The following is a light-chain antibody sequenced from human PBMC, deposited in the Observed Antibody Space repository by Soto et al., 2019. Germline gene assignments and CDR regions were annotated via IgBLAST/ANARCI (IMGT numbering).Light chain of an antibody. CDR1: SSDVGDYNY. Sequence: QSALTQPASVSGSPGXXXXISCTGTSSDVGDYNYVSWYQQHPGKAPKLMIFEVSHRPSGVSNRFSGSKSGNTASLTISGLQAEDEADYYCTSYTSISTYVFGTGTKVTVL. CDR2: EVS. V-gene: IGLV2-14*01. J-gene: IGLJ1*01. CDR3: TSYTSISTYV.